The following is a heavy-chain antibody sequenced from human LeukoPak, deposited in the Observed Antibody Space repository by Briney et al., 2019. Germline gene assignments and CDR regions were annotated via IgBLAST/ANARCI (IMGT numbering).Heavy chain of an antibody. CDR2: IKQDGSEK. V-gene: IGHV3-7*01. D-gene: IGHD6-13*01. CDR3: ARIGYRSSSFDY. Sequence: PGGSLRLSCAASGFRFKNYWMSWVRQAPGKGLEWVANIKQDGSEKDYEDSMKGRFTISRDNAKNSVYLQVNSLRAEDTAVYYCARIGYRSSSFDYWGRGTLVTVSS. J-gene: IGHJ4*02. CDR1: GFRFKNYW.